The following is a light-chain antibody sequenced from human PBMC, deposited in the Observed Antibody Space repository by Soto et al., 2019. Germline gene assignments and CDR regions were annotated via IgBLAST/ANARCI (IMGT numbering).Light chain of an antibody. Sequence: QPVLTQSASASASLGASVKLTCTLSSGHSSYAIAWHQQQPEKGPRYLMKLNSDGSHSKGDGIPDRFSGSSSGAERYLTISSLQSEDEADFYCQTRGTGIVVFGGVTKLTVL. CDR1: SGHSSYA. V-gene: IGLV4-69*01. CDR3: QTRGTGIVV. CDR2: LNSDGSH. J-gene: IGLJ2*01.